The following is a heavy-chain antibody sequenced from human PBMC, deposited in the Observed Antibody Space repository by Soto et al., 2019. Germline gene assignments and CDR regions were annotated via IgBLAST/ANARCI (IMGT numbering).Heavy chain of an antibody. CDR2: ISGSGDRA. J-gene: IGHJ4*02. D-gene: IGHD1-1*01. V-gene: IGHV3-23*01. Sequence: GGSLRLSCAASGFIFSSYPMSWVRHAPGRGLQWLSTISGSGDRAFYADSVRGRFAISRDSSKNTLYLQMNSLGAEDTAIYYCAKESWKNYFENWGQGTLVTVSS. CDR3: AKESWKNYFEN. CDR1: GFIFSSYP.